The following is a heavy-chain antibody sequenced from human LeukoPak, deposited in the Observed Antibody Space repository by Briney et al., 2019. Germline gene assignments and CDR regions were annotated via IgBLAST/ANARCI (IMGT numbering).Heavy chain of an antibody. V-gene: IGHV3-15*01. Sequence: PGGSLRLSCAASGITFINAWMSWVRQAPGKGLEWVGRIKSRSDGRTTDYATPVKGRFTISRDDPKTTVYLQMNSLKTEDTAVYYCTTPLTTVTTLPFDSWGQGTLVTVSS. CDR1: GITFINAW. J-gene: IGHJ4*02. CDR2: IKSRSDGRTT. D-gene: IGHD4-17*01. CDR3: TTPLTTVTTLPFDS.